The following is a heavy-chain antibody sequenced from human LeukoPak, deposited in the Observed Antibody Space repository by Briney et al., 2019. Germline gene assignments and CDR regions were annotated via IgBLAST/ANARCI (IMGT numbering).Heavy chain of an antibody. J-gene: IGHJ4*02. CDR1: GVTFSRNW. V-gene: IGHV3-74*01. Sequence: GGSLRLSCAASGVTFSRNWIHWVRQAPGKGLLWVSRINSDGSITNYADSVKGRFTISRDNAKKTLYLQMSSLRAEDTAVYYCAKIDAYWGQGTLVTVSS. CDR3: AKIDAY. CDR2: INSDGSIT.